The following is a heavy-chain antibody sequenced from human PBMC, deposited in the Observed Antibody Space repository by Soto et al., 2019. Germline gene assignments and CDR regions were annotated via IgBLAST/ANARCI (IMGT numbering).Heavy chain of an antibody. CDR2: ISATGGST. CDR3: ARVPDR. V-gene: IGHV3-23*01. CDR1: GFSFSSYA. J-gene: IGHJ5*02. Sequence: GGSLRLSCAASGFSFSSYAMGWVRQAPGKGLQWVSTISATGGSTYYADSVKGRFTVSRDSSKNMLYLHMNSLRAADTAVYYCARVPDRWGQGTLVTVSS. D-gene: IGHD2-2*01.